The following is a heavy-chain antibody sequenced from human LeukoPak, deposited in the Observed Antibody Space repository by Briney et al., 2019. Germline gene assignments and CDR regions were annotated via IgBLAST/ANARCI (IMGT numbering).Heavy chain of an antibody. D-gene: IGHD3-22*01. J-gene: IGHJ4*02. Sequence: NPSETQSLTCTVSGGSISSGGYYWSWIRQHPGKGLEWIGYIYYSGSTYYNPSLKSRVTISVDTSKNQFSLKLSSVTAADTAVYYCARGRNYDSSGYYYFDYWGQGTLVTVSS. CDR3: ARGRNYDSSGYYYFDY. CDR1: GGSISSGGYY. V-gene: IGHV4-31*03. CDR2: IYYSGST.